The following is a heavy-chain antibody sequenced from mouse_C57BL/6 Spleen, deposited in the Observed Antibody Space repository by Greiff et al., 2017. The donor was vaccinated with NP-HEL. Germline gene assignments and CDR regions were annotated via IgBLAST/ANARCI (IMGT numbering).Heavy chain of an antibody. D-gene: IGHD1-1*02. CDR3: TSYGSYAFDY. CDR2: IWTGGGT. J-gene: IGHJ2*01. Sequence: QVQLKESGPGLVAPSQSLSITCTVSGFSLTSYALSWVRQPPGTGLAWLGVIWTGGGTNNNSAIKSRRSIRTDNSKSQVFLKMNSMQPDDTVRYYCTSYGSYAFDYWGQGTTLTVSS. CDR1: GFSLTSYA. V-gene: IGHV2-9-1*01.